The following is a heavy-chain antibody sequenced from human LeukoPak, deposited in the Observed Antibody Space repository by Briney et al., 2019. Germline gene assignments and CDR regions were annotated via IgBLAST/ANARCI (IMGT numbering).Heavy chain of an antibody. CDR1: GFSFNNYA. Sequence: GGSLRLSCVASGFSFNNYAMNWVRQAPGKGLEWVSLIIGSSGATFYADSVKGRFTISRDKSKSTLYLQMNSLRAEDTAVYYCAKGAYDYIEIAYFDYWGQGSLVTVSS. J-gene: IGHJ4*02. CDR3: AKGAYDYIEIAYFDY. D-gene: IGHD5-12*01. V-gene: IGHV3-23*01. CDR2: IIGSSGAT.